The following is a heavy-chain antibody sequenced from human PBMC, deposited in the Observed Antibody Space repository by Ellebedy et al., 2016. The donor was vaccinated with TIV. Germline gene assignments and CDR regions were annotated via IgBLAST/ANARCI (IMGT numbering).Heavy chain of an antibody. CDR3: ARGDVVYYYGSGSYSNYFDY. J-gene: IGHJ4*02. V-gene: IGHV3-7*03. CDR1: GFTFSSYW. D-gene: IGHD3-10*01. CDR2: INQDGSEI. Sequence: PGGSLRLSCVASGFTFSSYWMSWVRQAPGKGLEWVANINQDGSEIYYVDSVKGRFTISRDNAKNSLCLQMNSLRAEDTAVYYCARGDVVYYYGSGSYSNYFDYWGLGTLVTVSS.